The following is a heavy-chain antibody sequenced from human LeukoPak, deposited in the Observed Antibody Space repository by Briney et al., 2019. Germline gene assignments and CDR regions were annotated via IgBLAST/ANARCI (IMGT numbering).Heavy chain of an antibody. CDR3: ARSDQLGYCSSTSCYSHYYYMDV. Sequence: GASVKVSCKASGYTFTGYYMHWVRQAPGQGLEWMGWINPNSGGTNYAQKFQGRVTMTRDTSISTAYMELSRLRSDDTAVYYCARSDQLGYCSSTSCYSHYYYMDVWGKGTTVTVSS. CDR1: GYTFTGYY. D-gene: IGHD2-2*02. V-gene: IGHV1-2*02. CDR2: INPNSGGT. J-gene: IGHJ6*03.